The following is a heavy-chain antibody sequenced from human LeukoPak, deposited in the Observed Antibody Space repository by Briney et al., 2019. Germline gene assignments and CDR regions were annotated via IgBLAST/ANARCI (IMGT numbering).Heavy chain of an antibody. CDR2: IKQDGSEK. D-gene: IGHD6-13*01. CDR1: GFTFSSYW. CDR3: AREGGQQLVHLHVGGWFDP. J-gene: IGHJ5*02. V-gene: IGHV3-7*01. Sequence: GGSLRLSCAASGFTFSSYWMSWVRQAPGKGLEWVANIKQDGSEKYYVDSVKGRFTISRDNAKNSLYLQMNSLRAEDTAVYYCAREGGQQLVHLHVGGWFDPWGQGTLVTVSS.